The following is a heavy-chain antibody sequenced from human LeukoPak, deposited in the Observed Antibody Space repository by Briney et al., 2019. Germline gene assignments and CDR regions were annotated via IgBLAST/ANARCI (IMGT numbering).Heavy chain of an antibody. CDR1: GFTFSSYA. CDR2: ISSNGGST. V-gene: IGHV3-64*01. Sequence: QPGGSLRLSCAASGFTFSSYAMHWVRQAPGKGLEYVSAISSNGGSTYYANSVKGRFTISRDNSKNTLYLQMGSLRAEDMAVYYCARDGGDWWYPQYYFDYWGQGTLVTVSS. D-gene: IGHD2-15*01. CDR3: ARDGGDWWYPQYYFDY. J-gene: IGHJ4*02.